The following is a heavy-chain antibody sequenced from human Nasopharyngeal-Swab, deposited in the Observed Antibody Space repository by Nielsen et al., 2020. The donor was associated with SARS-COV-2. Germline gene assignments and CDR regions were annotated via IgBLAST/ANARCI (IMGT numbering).Heavy chain of an antibody. Sequence: GGSLRLSCATSGFTFKSFPLHGFRKVPDKGLERVAVISYDVDKTFYADSVKGRFTVSRDNAKNTLYLQMVNLRVEDTAVYYCARGASFGAVSDAMDVWGQGTTVTVSS. D-gene: IGHD3-10*01. J-gene: IGHJ6*02. CDR1: GFTFKSFP. CDR2: ISYDVDKT. V-gene: IGHV3-30-3*01. CDR3: ARGASFGAVSDAMDV.